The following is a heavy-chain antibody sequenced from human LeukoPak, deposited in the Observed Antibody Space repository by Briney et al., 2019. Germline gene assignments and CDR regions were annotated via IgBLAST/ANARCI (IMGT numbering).Heavy chain of an antibody. CDR3: ARLTYYDILTGYYTPFDY. D-gene: IGHD3-9*01. CDR1: GFTFSSYG. Sequence: GGSLRLSCAASGFTFSSYGMHWVRQAPGKGLEWVAVIWYDGGNKYYADSVKGRFTISRDNAKNSLYLQMNSLRAEDTAVYYCARLTYYDILTGYYTPFDYWGQGTLVTVSS. CDR2: IWYDGGNK. J-gene: IGHJ4*02. V-gene: IGHV3-33*01.